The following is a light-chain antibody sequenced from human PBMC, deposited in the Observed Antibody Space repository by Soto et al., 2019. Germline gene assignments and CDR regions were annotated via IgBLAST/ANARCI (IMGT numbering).Light chain of an antibody. CDR1: QRVSSNY. V-gene: IGKV3-20*01. CDR3: QQEGDSPRT. J-gene: IGKJ1*01. Sequence: EIVLTQSPGTLSLSPGERATLSCRASQRVSSNYLAWYQQRPGQAPRLLIYDAFNRPTGIPNRFSGRGSGTDFTLSISRLSPEDVAVYYCQQEGDSPRTFGQGTKVEIK. CDR2: DAF.